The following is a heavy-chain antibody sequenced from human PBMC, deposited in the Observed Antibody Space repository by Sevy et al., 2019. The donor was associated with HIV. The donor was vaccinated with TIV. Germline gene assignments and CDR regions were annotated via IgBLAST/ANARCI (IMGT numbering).Heavy chain of an antibody. CDR3: ARLQEGSYSNY. D-gene: IGHD1-26*01. CDR2: IYYSGST. CDR1: GGSISSSSYY. Sequence: SETLSLTCTVSGGSISSSSYYWGWIRQPPGKGLEWIGSIYYSGSTSYNPSLKSRVTISVDTSKNQFSLKLSSVTAADTAVYYCARLQEGSYSNYWGQGTLVTVSS. J-gene: IGHJ4*02. V-gene: IGHV4-39*01.